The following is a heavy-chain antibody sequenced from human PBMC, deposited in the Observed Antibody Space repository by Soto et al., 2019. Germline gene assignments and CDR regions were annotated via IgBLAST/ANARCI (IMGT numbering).Heavy chain of an antibody. J-gene: IGHJ4*02. Sequence: PSETLSLTCTVSGGSISSYYWSWIRPPPGKGLEWIGQISHSGSTNYNPSLTSRVTISVDKSKNHFSLKLTSVTAADTAVYYCAARHFWSRPWTDGRLDYWGQGTLVTVSS. D-gene: IGHD3-3*02. V-gene: IGHV4-59*12. CDR1: GGSISSYY. CDR3: AARHFWSRPWTDGRLDY. CDR2: ISHSGST.